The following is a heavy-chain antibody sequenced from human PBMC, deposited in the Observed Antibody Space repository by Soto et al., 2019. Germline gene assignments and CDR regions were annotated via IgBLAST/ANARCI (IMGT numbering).Heavy chain of an antibody. D-gene: IGHD6-13*01. CDR3: ASEAGQQLVRYYFDY. Sequence: GGSLRLSCAASGFTFSSYGMHWVRQAPGKGLEWVAVIWYDGSNKYYADSVKGRFTISRDNSKNTLYLQMNSLRAEDTAVYYCASEAGQQLVRYYFDYWGQGTLVTVSS. J-gene: IGHJ4*02. V-gene: IGHV3-33*01. CDR2: IWYDGSNK. CDR1: GFTFSSYG.